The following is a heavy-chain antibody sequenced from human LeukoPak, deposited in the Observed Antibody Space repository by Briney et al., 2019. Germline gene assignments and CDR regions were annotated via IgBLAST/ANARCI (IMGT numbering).Heavy chain of an antibody. D-gene: IGHD3-10*01. CDR1: GGSISSYY. CDR2: IYYSGST. Sequence: SETLSLTCTVSGGSISSYYWSWIRQPPGKGLEWIGYIYYSGSTNYNPSLRSRVTISVDTSKNQFSLKLSSVTAADTAVYYCARFSSHYGSGSHHKLGAWFDPWGQGTLVTVSS. CDR3: ARFSSHYGSGSHHKLGAWFDP. J-gene: IGHJ5*02. V-gene: IGHV4-59*01.